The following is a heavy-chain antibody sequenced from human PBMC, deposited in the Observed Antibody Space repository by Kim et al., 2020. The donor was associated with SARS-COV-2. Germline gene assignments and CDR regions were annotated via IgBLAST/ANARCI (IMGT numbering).Heavy chain of an antibody. CDR1: GGSISSSSYY. Sequence: SETLSLTCTVSGGSISSSSYYWGWIRQPPGKGLEWIGSIYYSGSTYYNPSLKSRVTISVDTSKNQFSLKLSSVTAADTAVYYCARDRDYYGSGSYYNRWFDPWGQGTLVTVSS. D-gene: IGHD3-10*01. V-gene: IGHV4-39*07. CDR2: IYYSGST. CDR3: ARDRDYYGSGSYYNRWFDP. J-gene: IGHJ5*02.